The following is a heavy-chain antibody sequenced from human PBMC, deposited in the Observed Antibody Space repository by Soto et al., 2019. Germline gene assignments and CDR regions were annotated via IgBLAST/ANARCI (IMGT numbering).Heavy chain of an antibody. CDR1: GGSISSGGHY. J-gene: IGHJ4*02. V-gene: IGHV4-31*03. Sequence: QVQLQESGPGLVKSSQTLSLTCTVSGGSISSGGHYWSWIRQHPGKGLEWIGYIYYSGSTYYNPSRKSRITISVDTSKIQSSLKLSSVTAADTAVYYCVSGIGGYFHYWGQGSLVTVSS. D-gene: IGHD6-25*01. CDR3: VSGIGGYFHY. CDR2: IYYSGST.